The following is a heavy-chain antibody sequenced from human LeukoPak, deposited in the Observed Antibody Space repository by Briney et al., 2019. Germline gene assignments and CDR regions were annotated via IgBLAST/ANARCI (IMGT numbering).Heavy chain of an antibody. V-gene: IGHV4-39*01. D-gene: IGHD2-2*01. Sequence: SETLSLTCTDSGGSISSSSYYWGWIRQPPGKGLEWIGSIYYSGSTYYNPSLKSRVTISVDTSKNQFSLKLSSVTAADTAVYYCARQLGYCSSTSCYADKVDYWGQGTLVTVSS. CDR3: ARQLGYCSSTSCYADKVDY. CDR2: IYYSGST. CDR1: GGSISSSSYY. J-gene: IGHJ4*02.